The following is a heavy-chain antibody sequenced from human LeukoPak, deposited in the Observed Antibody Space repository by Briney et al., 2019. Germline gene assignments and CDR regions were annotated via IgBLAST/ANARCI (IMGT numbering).Heavy chain of an antibody. J-gene: IGHJ3*02. D-gene: IGHD3-16*01. CDR2: ISGSGGST. V-gene: IGHV3-23*01. CDR1: GFTFSSYA. Sequence: GGSLRLSCAASGFTFSSYAMSWVRQAPGKGLEWVSAISGSGGSTYYADSVKGRFTISRDNSKNTLYLQMNSLRAEDTAVYYCAKGGTILAGLLYDAFDIWGQGTMVTVSS. CDR3: AKGGTILAGLLYDAFDI.